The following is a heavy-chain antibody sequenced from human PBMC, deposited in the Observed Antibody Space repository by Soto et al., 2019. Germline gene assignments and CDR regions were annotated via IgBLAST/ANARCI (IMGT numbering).Heavy chain of an antibody. Sequence: ASVKVSCKASGYTFTSYGISWVRQAPGQGLEWMGWISAYNGNTNYAQKLQGRVTMTTDTSTSTAYMELRSLRSDDTAVYYCARAGIYCSSTGCYYGSYYYYGMDVWGQGTTVTVSS. CDR2: ISAYNGNT. V-gene: IGHV1-18*04. D-gene: IGHD2-2*01. CDR3: ARAGIYCSSTGCYYGSYYYYGMDV. CDR1: GYTFTSYG. J-gene: IGHJ6*02.